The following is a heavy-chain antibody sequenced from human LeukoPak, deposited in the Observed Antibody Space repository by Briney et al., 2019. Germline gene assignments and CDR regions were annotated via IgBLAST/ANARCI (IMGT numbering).Heavy chain of an antibody. Sequence: PGGSLRLSCAASGFTFSSYWMSWVRQAPGKGLEWVANIKQDGSEKYYVDSVKGRFTISRDNAKNTLYLQMNSLRAEDTAIYYCAKLVSGYPNWFDPWGQGTLVTVFS. J-gene: IGHJ5*02. D-gene: IGHD3-3*01. CDR2: IKQDGSEK. CDR3: AKLVSGYPNWFDP. CDR1: GFTFSSYW. V-gene: IGHV3-7*03.